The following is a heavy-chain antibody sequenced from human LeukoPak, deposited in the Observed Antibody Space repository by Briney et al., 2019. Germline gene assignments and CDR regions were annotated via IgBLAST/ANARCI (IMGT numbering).Heavy chain of an antibody. CDR1: GYTFSGYY. CDR2: INPNSGGT. Sequence: ASVKVSCKASGYTFSGYYMHWVRQAPGQGLEWMGWINPNSGGTKYVQKFQGRVTMTRDTSISTAYMELSRLRSDDTAVYYCASGSLASYFDHWGQGTLVTVSS. D-gene: IGHD3-16*01. V-gene: IGHV1-2*02. CDR3: ASGSLASYFDH. J-gene: IGHJ4*02.